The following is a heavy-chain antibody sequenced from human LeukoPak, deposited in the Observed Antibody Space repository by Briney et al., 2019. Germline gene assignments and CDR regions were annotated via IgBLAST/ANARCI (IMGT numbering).Heavy chain of an antibody. CDR1: GYSFTSCW. CDR3: ARALGILDYYDSSGYYEGFDY. V-gene: IGHV5-51*01. Sequence: GESLKISCKGSGYSFTSCWIGWVRQMPGKGLEWMGIIYPGDSDTRYSPSFQGQVTISADKSISTAYLQWSSLKASDTAMYYCARALGILDYYDSSGYYEGFDYWGQGTLVTVSS. CDR2: IYPGDSDT. J-gene: IGHJ4*02. D-gene: IGHD3-22*01.